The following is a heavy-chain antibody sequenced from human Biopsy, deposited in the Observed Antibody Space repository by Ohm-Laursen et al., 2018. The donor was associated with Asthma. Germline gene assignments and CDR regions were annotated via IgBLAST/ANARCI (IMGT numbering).Heavy chain of an antibody. CDR2: ISYTGSA. CDR1: GGSISSGAYY. D-gene: IGHD7-27*01. V-gene: IGHV4-39*01. Sequence: SQTLSPTCTVSGGSISSGAYYWSWVRQPPGKGLEWMGSISYTGSAYHNPPLKSRVTISVDTSKNHFSLKRSSVTAADTAVYYCARHWDWGSFFDYWGQGTPVTVSS. J-gene: IGHJ4*02. CDR3: ARHWDWGSFFDY.